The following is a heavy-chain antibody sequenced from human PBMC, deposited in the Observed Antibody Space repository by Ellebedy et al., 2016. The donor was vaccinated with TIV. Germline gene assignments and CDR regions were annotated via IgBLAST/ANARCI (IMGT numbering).Heavy chain of an antibody. D-gene: IGHD1-26*01. Sequence: GESLKISCSASGFTFSSYAMHWVRQAPGKGLEYVSAISSNGGSTYYADSVKGRFTISRDNAKNSLYLQMNSLRAEDTAVYYCARDHSGSYTPPYYFDYWGQGTLVTVSS. J-gene: IGHJ4*02. V-gene: IGHV3-64*04. CDR3: ARDHSGSYTPPYYFDY. CDR2: ISSNGGST. CDR1: GFTFSSYA.